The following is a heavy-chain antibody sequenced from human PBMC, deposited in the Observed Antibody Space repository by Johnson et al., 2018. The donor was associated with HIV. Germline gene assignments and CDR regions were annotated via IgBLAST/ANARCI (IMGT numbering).Heavy chain of an antibody. CDR2: IYRGGST. Sequence: VQLVESGGGLVQPGGSLRLSCGVSGFIVSSNHMNWVRQAPGKGLEWVSIIYRGGSTYYTDSVKGRFTISRDNSKNTLYLQMNSLRAEDTAVYYCAKDWDVVVTADDAFDIWGQGTMVTVSS. CDR3: AKDWDVVVTADDAFDI. V-gene: IGHV3-66*01. J-gene: IGHJ3*02. D-gene: IGHD2-21*02. CDR1: GFIVSSNH.